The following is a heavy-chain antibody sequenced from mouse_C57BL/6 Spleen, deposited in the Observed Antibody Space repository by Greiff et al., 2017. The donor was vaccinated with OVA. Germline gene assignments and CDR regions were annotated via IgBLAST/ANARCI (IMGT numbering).Heavy chain of an antibody. CDR3: THYYGSSYEYFDV. CDR1: GYTFTSYW. Sequence: VQLQQPGAELVKPGASVKLSCKASGYTFTSYWMHWVTQRPGRGLEWIGRIDPNSGGNTYNEKVKRQATPTVDKPSSTADMQLSSLTSEDSAVYYCTHYYGSSYEYFDVWGTGTTVTVSS. J-gene: IGHJ1*03. D-gene: IGHD1-1*01. CDR2: IDPNSGGN. V-gene: IGHV1-72*01.